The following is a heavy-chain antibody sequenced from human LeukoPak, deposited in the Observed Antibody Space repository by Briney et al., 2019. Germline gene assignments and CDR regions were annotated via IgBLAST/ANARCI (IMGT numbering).Heavy chain of an antibody. CDR2: IYSGGST. V-gene: IGHV3-53*01. J-gene: IGHJ4*02. D-gene: IGHD1-1*01. CDR3: ARTGNPPTGDH. CDR1: GFTVSSSY. Sequence: GGSLRLSCAASGFTVSSSYMSWVRQAPGQGLEWVSVIYSGGSTYYADSVKDRFTISRDNSKNTLYLQMNSLRAEDTAVYYCARTGNPPTGDHWGQGTLVTVSS.